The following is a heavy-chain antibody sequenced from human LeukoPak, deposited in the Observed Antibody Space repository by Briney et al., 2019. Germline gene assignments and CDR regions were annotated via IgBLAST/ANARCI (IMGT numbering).Heavy chain of an antibody. Sequence: GGPLRLSCAASGFTFSSFAMTWVRQAPGKGLEWVSTLINSGSRTYYADSVKGRFTISRDNSKNTLYLQMNSLRAEDTAVYYCAASFTGYPIDYWGQGTLVTVSS. CDR2: LINSGSRT. CDR1: GFTFSSFA. CDR3: AASFTGYPIDY. D-gene: IGHD3-9*01. J-gene: IGHJ4*02. V-gene: IGHV3-23*05.